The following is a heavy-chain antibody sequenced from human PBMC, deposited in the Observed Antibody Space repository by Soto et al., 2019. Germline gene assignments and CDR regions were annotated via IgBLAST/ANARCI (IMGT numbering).Heavy chain of an antibody. CDR3: ARDRLMAAAGTARHYFGLDV. Sequence: SETLSLTCTVSGGAIRSGGYYWGWVRQNPRRGLEWIGNIYYSGDTYYNPSLKSRLTISVDTSKNQFTLNMSSVTAADTAVYYCARDRLMAAAGTARHYFGLDVWGQGTTVTVSS. CDR1: GGAIRSGGYY. CDR2: IYYSGDT. D-gene: IGHD6-13*01. J-gene: IGHJ6*02. V-gene: IGHV4-31*03.